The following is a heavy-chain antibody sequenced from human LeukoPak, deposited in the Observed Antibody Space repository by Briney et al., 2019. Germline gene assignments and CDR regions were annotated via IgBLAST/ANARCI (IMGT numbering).Heavy chain of an antibody. D-gene: IGHD2-15*01. CDR3: ASTPCSGGSCHGNYYYYMDV. J-gene: IGHJ6*03. Sequence: SVKVSCKASGGTFSSYAISWVRQAPGQGLEWMGGFIPIFGTANYAQKFQGRVTITTDESTSTAYMELSSLRSEDTAVYYCASTPCSGGSCHGNYYYYMDVWGKGTTVTVSS. V-gene: IGHV1-69*05. CDR2: FIPIFGTA. CDR1: GGTFSSYA.